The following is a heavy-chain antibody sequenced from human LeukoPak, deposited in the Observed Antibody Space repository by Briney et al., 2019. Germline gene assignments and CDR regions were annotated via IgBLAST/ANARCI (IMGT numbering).Heavy chain of an antibody. J-gene: IGHJ4*02. D-gene: IGHD1-7*01. Sequence: GGSLRLSCAASGFTFSSYAMSWVRQAPGKGLEWVSAISGSGGSTYYADSVKGRFTISRDNSKNTLYLQMNSLRAEDTAVYYCAKDLFITGTTVAKEPLDYWGQGALVTVSS. CDR1: GFTFSSYA. V-gene: IGHV3-23*01. CDR2: ISGSGGST. CDR3: AKDLFITGTTVAKEPLDY.